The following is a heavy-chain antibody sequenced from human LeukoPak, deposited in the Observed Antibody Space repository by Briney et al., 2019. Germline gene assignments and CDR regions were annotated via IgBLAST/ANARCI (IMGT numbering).Heavy chain of an antibody. D-gene: IGHD3-10*01. CDR3: SVWFGELSH. CDR1: GYTFTDYN. CDR2: ISPNSGGT. V-gene: IGHV1-2*02. J-gene: IGHJ4*02. Sequence: AXVXXXCKTXGYTFTDYNIXWVRQAPGQGLEWMGWISPNSGGTNYAQRFQGMVTMTRDTSISTAYMDLSSLKSDDTATYYCSVWFGELSHWGQGTLVTVSS.